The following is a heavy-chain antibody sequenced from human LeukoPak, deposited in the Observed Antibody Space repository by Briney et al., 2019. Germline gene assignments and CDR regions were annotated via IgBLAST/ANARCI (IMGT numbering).Heavy chain of an antibody. Sequence: ASVKVSCKASGYTFTSYDINWVRQATGQGLEWMGWMNPNSGNTGYAQKFQGRVTMTRNTSISTAYMELSSLRSEDTAVYYCARGPYYDFWSGTSPLDYWGQGTLVTVSS. J-gene: IGHJ4*02. CDR1: GYTFTSYD. D-gene: IGHD3-3*01. V-gene: IGHV1-8*01. CDR2: MNPNSGNT. CDR3: ARGPYYDFWSGTSPLDY.